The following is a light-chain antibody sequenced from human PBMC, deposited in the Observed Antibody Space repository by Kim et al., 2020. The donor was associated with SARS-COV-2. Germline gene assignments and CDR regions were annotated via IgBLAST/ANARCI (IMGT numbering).Light chain of an antibody. J-gene: IGKJ1*01. CDR3: QESYSSLWT. Sequence: DIHMTQSPSSLSVSVGDRVTISCRASQSISNYLNWYLQKPGKAPKLLMYDAFSLESGVPSRFSGSGSGTNFTLTISSLQPEDFATYYCQESYSSLWTFGQGTKVDIK. CDR2: DAF. V-gene: IGKV1-39*01. CDR1: QSISNY.